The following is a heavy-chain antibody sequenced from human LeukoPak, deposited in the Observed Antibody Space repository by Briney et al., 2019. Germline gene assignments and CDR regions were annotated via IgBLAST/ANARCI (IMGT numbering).Heavy chain of an antibody. CDR1: GFTFSSYW. Sequence: GGSLRLSCAASGFTFSSYWMTWFRQAPGKGLEWVANIKQDGSEKHYVDSVKGRFTISRDNAKNSLYLQMNSLRAEDTAVYYCARDDTVTTRVGFIDWGQGTLVTVSS. J-gene: IGHJ4*02. CDR3: ARDDTVTTRVGFID. CDR2: IKQDGSEK. D-gene: IGHD4-17*01. V-gene: IGHV3-7*01.